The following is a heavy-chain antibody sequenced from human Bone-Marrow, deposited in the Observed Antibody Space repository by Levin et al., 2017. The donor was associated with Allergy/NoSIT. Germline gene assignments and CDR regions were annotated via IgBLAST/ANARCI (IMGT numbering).Heavy chain of an antibody. J-gene: IGHJ3*02. CDR3: AREGTMVQGVITNDAFDS. Sequence: SETLSLTCAVYGGSFSGYYWSWIRQPPGKGLEWIGEINHSGSTNYNPSLKSRVTISVDTSKNQFSLKLSSVTAADTAVYYCAREGTMVQGVITNDAFDSWGQGTMVTVSS. CDR1: GGSFSGYY. CDR2: INHSGST. D-gene: IGHD3-10*01. V-gene: IGHV4-34*01.